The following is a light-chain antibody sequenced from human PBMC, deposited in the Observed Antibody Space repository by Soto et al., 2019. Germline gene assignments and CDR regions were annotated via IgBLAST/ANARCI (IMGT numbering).Light chain of an antibody. J-gene: IGLJ1*01. V-gene: IGLV2-14*01. CDR1: GGPYNY. CDR3: TSFTTNDNGL. Sequence: QSVLTQPASVSGSPGQSITISCTDGGPYNYVSWYQHYPGKAPKLIIYEATLRPSEVSHRFSGSKSGNTASLTISGLRDEDEADYYCTSFTTNDNGLFGTGTKVTVL. CDR2: EAT.